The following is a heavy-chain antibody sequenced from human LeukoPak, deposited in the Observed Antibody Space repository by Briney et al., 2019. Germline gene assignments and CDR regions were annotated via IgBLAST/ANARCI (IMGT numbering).Heavy chain of an antibody. CDR2: ISYDGSNK. D-gene: IGHD5-24*01. CDR1: GFTFSNFP. CDR3: ARDKADAYNTLDY. J-gene: IGHJ4*02. Sequence: QPGRSLRLSCAASGFTFSNFPMHWVRQAPGKGLEWVAVISYDGSNKFYADSVKGLFTISRDNSKNTLSLQMDRLRAEDTAVYYCARDKADAYNTLDYWGQGTLVTVSS. V-gene: IGHV3-30*04.